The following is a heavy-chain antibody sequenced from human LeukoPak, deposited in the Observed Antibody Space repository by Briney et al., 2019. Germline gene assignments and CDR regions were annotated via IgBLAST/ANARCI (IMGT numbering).Heavy chain of an antibody. Sequence: PGGSLRLSCAASGFTFSSYSMNWVRQAPGKGLEWVSSISSSSSYIYYADSVKGRFTISRDNAKNSLYLQMNSLRAEDTAVYYCARELRGRYGMDVWGQGTTVTVSS. CDR1: GFTFSSYS. CDR2: ISSSSSYI. V-gene: IGHV3-21*01. J-gene: IGHJ6*02. D-gene: IGHD2-15*01. CDR3: ARELRGRYGMDV.